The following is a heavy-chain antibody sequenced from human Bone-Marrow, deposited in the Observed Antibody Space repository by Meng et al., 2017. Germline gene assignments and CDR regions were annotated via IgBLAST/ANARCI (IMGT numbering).Heavy chain of an antibody. Sequence: SETLSLTCTVSGGSISSSSYYWGWIRQPPGKGLEWIGSIYYSGSTYYNPSLKSRVTISVDTSKNQFSLKLSSVTAADTAVYYCARGRDYDFWRGSYYYGMDVWGQGTTVTVSS. CDR3: ARGRDYDFWRGSYYYGMDV. D-gene: IGHD3-3*01. J-gene: IGHJ6*02. CDR1: GGSISSSSYY. CDR2: IYYSGST. V-gene: IGHV4-39*07.